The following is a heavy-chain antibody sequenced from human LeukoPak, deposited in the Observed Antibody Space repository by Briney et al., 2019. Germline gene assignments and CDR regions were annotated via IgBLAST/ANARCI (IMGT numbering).Heavy chain of an antibody. V-gene: IGHV3-30*18. Sequence: GWSLRLSCAASGFTFSSYGMHWVRQAPGKGVEWVAVILYDGSNKYYADSVKGRFTISRDNSKNTLYLQMNSLRTEDTAIYYCAKEDVVVITIRYFQHWGQGTLVTVCS. CDR3: AKEDVVVITIRYFQH. CDR1: GFTFSSYG. J-gene: IGHJ1*01. CDR2: ILYDGSNK. D-gene: IGHD3-22*01.